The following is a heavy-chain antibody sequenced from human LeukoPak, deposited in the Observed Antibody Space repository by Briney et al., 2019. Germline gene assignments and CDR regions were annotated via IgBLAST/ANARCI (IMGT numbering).Heavy chain of an antibody. J-gene: IGHJ4*02. CDR1: GFTFSSYW. CDR3: AKEGGGALYYFDY. CDR2: ISSDGSTT. V-gene: IGHV3-74*01. Sequence: GGSLRLSCVASGFTFSSYWMHWVRQTPGKGLVWVSHISSDGSTTSYAGSVKGRFTISRDNAKNSLYLQMNSLRAEDTALYYCAKEGGGALYYFDYWGQGTLVTVSS. D-gene: IGHD2-15*01.